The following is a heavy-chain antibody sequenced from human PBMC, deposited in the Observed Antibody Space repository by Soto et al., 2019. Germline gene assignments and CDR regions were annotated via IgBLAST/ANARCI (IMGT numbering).Heavy chain of an antibody. Sequence: SETLSLTCAVSGGSISSSNWWSWVRQPPGKGLEWIGEIYHSGSTNYNPSLKSRVTISVDKSKNQFSLKLSSVTAADTAVYYRARDVIAVAGTKSDYWGQGTLVTVSS. CDR1: GGSISSSNW. CDR2: IYHSGST. CDR3: ARDVIAVAGTKSDY. D-gene: IGHD6-19*01. V-gene: IGHV4-4*02. J-gene: IGHJ4*02.